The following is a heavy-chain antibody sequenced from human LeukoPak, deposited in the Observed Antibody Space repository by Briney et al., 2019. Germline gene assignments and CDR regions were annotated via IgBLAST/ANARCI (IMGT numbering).Heavy chain of an antibody. D-gene: IGHD1-26*01. V-gene: IGHV3-23*01. J-gene: IGHJ4*02. CDR1: GYTFRSYP. CDR3: AKDWDL. CDR2: ITDDGRT. Sequence: GGSLRLSCAASGYTFRSYPGFTFENCPFNWGRQDPGKGLEWVSTITDDGRTYYAESVQGRFTISRDNSKRTLDLQMNGLRADDTATYYCAKDWDLWGQGTLVTVSS.